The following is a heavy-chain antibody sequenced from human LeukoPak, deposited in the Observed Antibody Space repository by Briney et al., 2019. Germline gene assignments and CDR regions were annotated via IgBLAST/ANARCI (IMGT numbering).Heavy chain of an antibody. CDR1: GYSFTTYW. D-gene: IGHD5-18*01. Sequence: GDSLKISCKAAGYSFTTYWIGWVRQMPGEGLEWMGIIYPGDSDTRYSPSFQGQVTISADKSISTAYLQWSSLKASDTDMYHCARLRDTAVTGDYWGQGTLVTVSS. V-gene: IGHV5-51*01. CDR3: ARLRDTAVTGDY. CDR2: IYPGDSDT. J-gene: IGHJ4*02.